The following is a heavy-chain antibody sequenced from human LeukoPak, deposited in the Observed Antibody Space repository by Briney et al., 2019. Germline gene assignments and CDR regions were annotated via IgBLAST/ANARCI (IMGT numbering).Heavy chain of an antibody. CDR2: IYYSGST. Sequence: SETLSLTCTVSGGSISSYYWSWIRQPPGKGLEWVGYIYYSGSTDYNPSLKSRVTISVDTSKNQFSLKLSSVTAADTAVYYCARSSSIAVAIDYWGQGTLVTVSS. CDR1: GGSISSYY. D-gene: IGHD6-19*01. CDR3: ARSSSIAVAIDY. J-gene: IGHJ4*02. V-gene: IGHV4-59*01.